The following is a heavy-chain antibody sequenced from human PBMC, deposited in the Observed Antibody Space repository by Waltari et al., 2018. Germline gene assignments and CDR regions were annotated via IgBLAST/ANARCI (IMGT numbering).Heavy chain of an antibody. D-gene: IGHD1-26*01. J-gene: IGHJ6*02. CDR2: MNPNSGYT. CDR3: AREFRGWPRPGMDV. Sequence: QEQLVQSGAEVKKPGASVKVSCRASGYIFTNYDINWWRQATGRGLEWLGWMNPNSGYTGYAQKFQGRVTFTRNMSITTAYMELSSLRSEDTAVYFCAREFRGWPRPGMDVWGQGTTVTVSS. CDR1: GYIFTNYD. V-gene: IGHV1-8*01.